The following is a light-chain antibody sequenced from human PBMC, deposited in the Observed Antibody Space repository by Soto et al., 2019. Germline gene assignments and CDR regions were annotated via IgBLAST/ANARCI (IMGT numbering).Light chain of an antibody. J-gene: IGKJ4*01. CDR1: QSISSY. Sequence: DIQLTQAPSSLSASVGDRVTITCRASQSISSYLNWYQQKPGKAPKLLIYAPSSLQSGVPSSFSGSGSGTDITLTISSLPPDDSAMYYGQQSYSTPLTFGGGTEVEI. V-gene: IGKV1-39*01. CDR3: QQSYSTPLT. CDR2: APS.